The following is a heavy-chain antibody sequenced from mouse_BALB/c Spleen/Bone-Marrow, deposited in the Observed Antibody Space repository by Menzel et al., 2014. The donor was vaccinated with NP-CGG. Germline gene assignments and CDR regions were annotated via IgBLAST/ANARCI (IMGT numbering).Heavy chain of an antibody. Sequence: VHLVESGPDLVAPSQSLSITCTVSGFSLTSYGVHWVRQPPGKGLEWLGVIWSDGSTTYNSALKSRLSISKDNSKSQVILKMTSLQTDDTAMYYCGRHRYGAMDYWGQGTSVTVSS. CDR1: GFSLTSYG. D-gene: IGHD2-14*01. CDR3: GRHRYGAMDY. V-gene: IGHV2-6-2*01. CDR2: IWSDGST. J-gene: IGHJ4*01.